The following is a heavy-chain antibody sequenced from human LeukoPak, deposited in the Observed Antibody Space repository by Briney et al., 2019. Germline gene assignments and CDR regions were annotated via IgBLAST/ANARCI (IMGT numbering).Heavy chain of an antibody. CDR2: IYYSGST. Sequence: ASETLSLTCTVSGGSISSYYWSWIRQPPGKGLEWIGYIYYSGSTNYNPFLKSRVTISVDTSKNQFSLKLSSVTAADTAVYYCARGLRVYDSSGYYYRNWFDPWGQGTLVTVSS. J-gene: IGHJ5*02. V-gene: IGHV4-59*12. D-gene: IGHD3-22*01. CDR1: GGSISSYY. CDR3: ARGLRVYDSSGYYYRNWFDP.